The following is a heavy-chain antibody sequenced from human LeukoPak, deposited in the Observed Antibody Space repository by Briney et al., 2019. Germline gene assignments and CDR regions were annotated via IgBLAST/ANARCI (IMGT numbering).Heavy chain of an antibody. CDR2: IYPGDSDT. CDR3: ARRAQYYYDSSGLYYFDY. D-gene: IGHD3-22*01. J-gene: IGHJ4*02. V-gene: IGHV5-51*01. Sequence: GESLKISCKGSGYSFTSYWIGWVRQMPGKGLEWMGIIYPGDSDTRYSTSFQAQVTISADKSISTAYLQWSSLKASDTDMYYCARRAQYYYDSSGLYYFDYWGQGTLVTVSS. CDR1: GYSFTSYW.